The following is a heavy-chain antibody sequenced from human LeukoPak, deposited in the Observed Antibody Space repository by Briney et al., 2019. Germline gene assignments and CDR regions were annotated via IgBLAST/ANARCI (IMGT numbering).Heavy chain of an antibody. V-gene: IGHV4-4*02. J-gene: IGHJ4*02. CDR1: GGSISSSNW. CDR3: ARDRRYGSGSLDY. CDR2: IYHGGST. D-gene: IGHD3-10*01. Sequence: SEALSLTCAVSGGSISSSNWRSWVRQPPGKGLEWIGEIYHGGSTNYNPSLKSRVTISVDKSKNQFSLKLSPVTAADTAVYYCARDRRYGSGSLDYWGQGTLVTVSS.